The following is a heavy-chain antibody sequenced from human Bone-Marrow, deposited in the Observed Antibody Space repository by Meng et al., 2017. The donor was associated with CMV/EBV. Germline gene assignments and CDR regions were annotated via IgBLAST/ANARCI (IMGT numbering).Heavy chain of an antibody. CDR3: AKDQRHCNGGRCLFDH. CDR1: GFTFNNYG. J-gene: IGHJ4*02. Sequence: GGSLRLSCGASGFTFNNYGMHWVRQAPGKGLEWVAFIGFDGSNECYADSVKGRFTISRDNSNNTLYLQMNNLRPEDTALYYCAKDQRHCNGGRCLFDHWGQGTLVTVSS. D-gene: IGHD2-15*01. V-gene: IGHV3-30*02. CDR2: IGFDGSNE.